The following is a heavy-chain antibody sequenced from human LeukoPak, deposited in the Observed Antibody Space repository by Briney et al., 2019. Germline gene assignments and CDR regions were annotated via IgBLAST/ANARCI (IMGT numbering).Heavy chain of an antibody. V-gene: IGHV1-2*02. Sequence: ASVKVSCKASGYTFTGYYMHWVRQAPGQGLEWMGWINPNSGGTNYAQKFQGRVTMTRDTSISTAYMELSRLRSDDTAVYYCARDVGQQLVRRYNWFDPWGRGTLVTVSS. D-gene: IGHD6-13*01. CDR2: INPNSGGT. CDR3: ARDVGQQLVRRYNWFDP. J-gene: IGHJ5*02. CDR1: GYTFTGYY.